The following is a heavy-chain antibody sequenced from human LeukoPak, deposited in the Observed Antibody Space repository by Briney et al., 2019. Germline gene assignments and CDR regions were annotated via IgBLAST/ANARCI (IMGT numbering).Heavy chain of an antibody. J-gene: IGHJ4*02. CDR2: IYHSGST. V-gene: IGHV4-38-2*02. CDR3: ARLTLEDVDY. CDR1: GYSISSGYY. Sequence: SETLSLTCTVSGYSISSGYYWGWIRQPPGKGLEWIGSIYHSGSTYYNPSLKSRVTISVDTSKNQFSLKLSSVTAADTAVYYCARLTLEDVDYWGQGTLVTVSS.